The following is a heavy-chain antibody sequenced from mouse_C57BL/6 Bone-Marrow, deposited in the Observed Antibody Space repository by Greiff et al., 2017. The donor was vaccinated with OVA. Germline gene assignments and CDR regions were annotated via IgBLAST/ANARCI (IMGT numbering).Heavy chain of an antibody. J-gene: IGHJ4*01. CDR2: FTMYSDTT. CDR3: VWEGWLLRWGYYYAMGY. CDR1: CFAFTASA. Sequence: LQQSGAELVRPGSSVKLSCKASCFAFTASAMHWVKQRPGHGLEWIGSFTMYSDTTKYSENFKGKATLTANKSSSTAYMELSSLTSEDSALYYCVWEGWLLRWGYYYAMGYWGQGPSVTVSS. D-gene: IGHD2-3*01. V-gene: IGHV1-49*01.